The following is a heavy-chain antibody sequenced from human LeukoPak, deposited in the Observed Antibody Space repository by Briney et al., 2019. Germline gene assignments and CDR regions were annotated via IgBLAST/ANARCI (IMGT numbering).Heavy chain of an antibody. CDR3: ATSSPDSSGYSDAFDI. D-gene: IGHD3-22*01. V-gene: IGHV1-24*01. Sequence: ASVKVSCKVSGYTLTELSMHWVRQAPGKGLEWMGGFDPEDGETIYAQKFQGRVTMTEDKSTDTAYMELSSLRSEDTAVYYCATSSPDSSGYSDAFDIWGQGTMVTVSS. CDR2: FDPEDGET. J-gene: IGHJ3*02. CDR1: GYTLTELS.